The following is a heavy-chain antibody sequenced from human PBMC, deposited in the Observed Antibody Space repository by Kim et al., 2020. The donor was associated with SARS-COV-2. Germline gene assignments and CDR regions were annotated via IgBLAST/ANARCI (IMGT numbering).Heavy chain of an antibody. Sequence: SETLSLTCTVSGGSISSYYWSWIRQPPGKGLEWIGYIYYSGSTNYNPSLKSRVTISVDTSKNQFSLKLSSVNAADTAVYYCAKGSGDYSNFHLDYWGQGTLVTVSS. V-gene: IGHV4-59*13. CDR1: GGSISSYY. D-gene: IGHD4-4*01. CDR3: AKGSGDYSNFHLDY. CDR2: IYYSGST. J-gene: IGHJ4*02.